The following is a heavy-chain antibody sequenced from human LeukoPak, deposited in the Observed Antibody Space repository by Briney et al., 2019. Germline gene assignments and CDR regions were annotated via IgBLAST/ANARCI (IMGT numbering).Heavy chain of an antibody. D-gene: IGHD6-19*01. V-gene: IGHV3-53*01. CDR3: ARDSSGWSRGRFDY. CDR2: IYSGGST. CDR1: GFTVSSNY. J-gene: IGHJ4*02. Sequence: GGSPRLSCAASGFTVSSNYMSWVRQAPGKGLEWVSVIYSGGSTYYADSVKGRFTISRDNSKNTLYLQMNSLRAEDTAVYYCARDSSGWSRGRFDYWGQGTLVTVSS.